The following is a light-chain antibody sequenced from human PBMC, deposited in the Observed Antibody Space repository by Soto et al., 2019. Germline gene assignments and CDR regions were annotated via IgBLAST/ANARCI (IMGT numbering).Light chain of an antibody. CDR2: DAS. V-gene: IGKV1-39*01. CDR1: QTIDRS. CDR3: QQSHSLPFT. J-gene: IGKJ3*01. Sequence: DVQMTQSPPSLSASVGDRVTITCRASQTIDRSLNWYQQKPGKAPNLLIYDASNLQSGVPSRFSGSGSGTEFTLTISSLQHDDFATYSCQQSHSLPFTFGPGTKVDIK.